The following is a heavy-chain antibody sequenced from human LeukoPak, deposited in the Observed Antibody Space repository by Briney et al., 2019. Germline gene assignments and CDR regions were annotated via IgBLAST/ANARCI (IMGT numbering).Heavy chain of an antibody. CDR3: ARGGYSYGNPFDY. J-gene: IGHJ4*02. Sequence: GGSLRLSCAASGFTFSSYAMHWVRQAPGKGLEYVSAISSNGGSTYYANSVEGRFTISRDNSKNTLYLQMGSLRAEDMAVYYCARGGYSYGNPFDYWGQGTLVTVSS. CDR1: GFTFSSYA. V-gene: IGHV3-64*01. D-gene: IGHD5-18*01. CDR2: ISSNGGST.